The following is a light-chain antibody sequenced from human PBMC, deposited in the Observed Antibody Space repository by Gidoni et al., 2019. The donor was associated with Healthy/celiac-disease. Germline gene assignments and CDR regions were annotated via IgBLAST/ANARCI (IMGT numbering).Light chain of an antibody. V-gene: IGKV3-20*01. CDR1: QSVSSSY. Sequence: EIVLTQSPGPLSLSPGERATLTCRASQSVSSSYLALYQQKPGQAPRLLIYGASSRAPGIPDRFSGSGSGTDFTLTISRLEPEDFAVYYCQQYGSSPLTFGGGTKVEIK. CDR2: GAS. CDR3: QQYGSSPLT. J-gene: IGKJ4*01.